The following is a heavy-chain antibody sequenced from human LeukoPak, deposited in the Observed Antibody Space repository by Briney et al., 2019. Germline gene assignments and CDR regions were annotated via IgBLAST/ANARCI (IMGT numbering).Heavy chain of an antibody. CDR3: ARGDVLRYFGSRGYYYYMDV. CDR1: GYTFTSYG. Sequence: ASVKVSCKASGYTFTSYGISWVRQAPGQGLEWMGWISAYNGNTNYAQKMQGRVTMTTDTSTSTAYMGLRRLRSEDTAVYYCARGDVLRYFGSRGYYYYMDVWGKGTTVTISS. V-gene: IGHV1-18*01. CDR2: ISAYNGNT. J-gene: IGHJ6*03. D-gene: IGHD3-9*01.